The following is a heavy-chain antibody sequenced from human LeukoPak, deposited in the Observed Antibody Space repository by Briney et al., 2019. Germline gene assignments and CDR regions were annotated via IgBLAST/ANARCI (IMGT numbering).Heavy chain of an antibody. Sequence: GGSLRLSCAASGFTFSSYSMNWVRQAPGKGLEWVSYISSSSATIYYADSVKGRFTISRDNAKNSLYLQMNSLRAEDTAVYYCAIIYLIVGATTFDYWGQGTLVTVSS. D-gene: IGHD1-26*01. CDR1: GFTFSSYS. V-gene: IGHV3-48*01. CDR2: ISSSSATI. CDR3: AIIYLIVGATTFDY. J-gene: IGHJ4*02.